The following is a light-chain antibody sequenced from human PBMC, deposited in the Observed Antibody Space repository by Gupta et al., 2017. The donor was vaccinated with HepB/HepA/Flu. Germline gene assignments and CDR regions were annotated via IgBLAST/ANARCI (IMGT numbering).Light chain of an antibody. CDR1: QSVRSNY. J-gene: IGKJ4*01. CDR3: QQYGTSPLT. Sequence: IVLTQSPATLSLSPGERATLSCGASQSVRSNYLAWYQQKLGLAPRLLIYDASRRATGVPDRFSGSGSGTDFTLTIGRLEPEDFAVYYCQQYGTSPLTFGGGTKVEIK. CDR2: DAS. V-gene: IGKV3D-20*01.